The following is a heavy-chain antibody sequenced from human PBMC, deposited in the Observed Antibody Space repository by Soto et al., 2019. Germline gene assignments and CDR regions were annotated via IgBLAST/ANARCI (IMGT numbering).Heavy chain of an antibody. J-gene: IGHJ4*02. D-gene: IGHD6-6*01. CDR1: XFXFXXYX. CDR3: ARVLSIANSD. CDR2: ISSSGSTI. Sequence: QVQLVESGGGLVKPGGSLRLSCAXXXFXFXXYXMSWIRQAPGKGLECVSYISSSGSTIYYADSVKGRFTISRDNAKNSLYLQMNSLRAEDTAVYYCARVLSIANSDWGQGTLVTVSS. V-gene: IGHV3-11*01.